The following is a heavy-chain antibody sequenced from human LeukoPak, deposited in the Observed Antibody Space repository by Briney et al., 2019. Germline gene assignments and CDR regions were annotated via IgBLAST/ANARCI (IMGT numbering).Heavy chain of an antibody. V-gene: IGHV1-46*01. J-gene: IGHJ4*02. CDR3: ARDHELWSLDY. Sequence: ASVKVSCKASGYTFTSYGISWVQQAPGQGLEWMGIITPHSGATTYAQSFQGRVTMTRDMSTGTVYLELSSLTSEDTAVYYCARDHELWSLDYWGQGTLVIVSS. D-gene: IGHD3-10*01. CDR1: GYTFTSYG. CDR2: ITPHSGAT.